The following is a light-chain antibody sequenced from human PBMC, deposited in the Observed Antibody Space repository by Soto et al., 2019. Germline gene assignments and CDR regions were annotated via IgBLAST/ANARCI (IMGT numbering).Light chain of an antibody. J-gene: IGLJ2*01. CDR2: GNR. V-gene: IGLV1-40*01. CDR1: TSNLGAGYD. CDR3: QSFDSGLSGAL. Sequence: QSVLTQPPSVSGAPGQRVTLSCTGNTSNLGAGYDVHWYQQLPGAAPKLVIFGNRNRPSGVPERFSGSRSGSSASLTITGLQTEDESFYHCQSFDSGLSGALFGGGTKLTVL.